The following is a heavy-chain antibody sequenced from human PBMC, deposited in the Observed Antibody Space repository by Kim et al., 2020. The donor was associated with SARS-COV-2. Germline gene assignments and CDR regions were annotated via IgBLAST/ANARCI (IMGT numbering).Heavy chain of an antibody. D-gene: IGHD6-19*01. CDR2: T. CDR3: ARDKTSGWYDY. J-gene: IGHJ4*02. Sequence: TSYAQKFQGRVTMTRDTSTSTVYMELSSLRSEDTAVYYWARDKTSGWYDYWGQGTLVTVSS. V-gene: IGHV1-46*01.